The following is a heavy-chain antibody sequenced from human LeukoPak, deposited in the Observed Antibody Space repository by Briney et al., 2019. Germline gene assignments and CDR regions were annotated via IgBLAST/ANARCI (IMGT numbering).Heavy chain of an antibody. CDR3: ARVSDDSSGYYSGCFDY. V-gene: IGHV3-53*01. J-gene: IGHJ4*02. CDR1: GFTVSSNY. CDR2: IYSGGST. Sequence: GGSLRLSCAASGFTVSSNYMSWVRQAPGKGLEWVSVIYSGGSTYYADSVKGRFTISRDNSKNTLYLQMNSLRAEDTAVYYCARVSDDSSGYYSGCFDYWGQGTLVTVSS. D-gene: IGHD3-22*01.